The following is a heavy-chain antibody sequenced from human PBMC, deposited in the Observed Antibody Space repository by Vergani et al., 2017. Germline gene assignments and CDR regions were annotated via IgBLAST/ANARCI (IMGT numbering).Heavy chain of an antibody. D-gene: IGHD4-17*01. CDR2: IDPSDSYT. CDR1: GYSFTSYW. CDR3: ARGAVTTYFCDY. Sequence: EVQLVQSGAEVKKPGESLRISCKGSGYSFTSYWISWVRQMPGKGLEWMGRIDPSDSYTNYSPSFQGHVTISADQSISTAYRQWSSLKASDTAMYYCARGAVTTYFCDYWGQGTLVTVSS. V-gene: IGHV5-10-1*03. J-gene: IGHJ4*02.